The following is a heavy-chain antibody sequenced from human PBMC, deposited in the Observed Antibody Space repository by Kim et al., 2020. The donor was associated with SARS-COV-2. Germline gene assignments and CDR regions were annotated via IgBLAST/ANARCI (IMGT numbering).Heavy chain of an antibody. V-gene: IGHV4-39*07. CDR2: IYYSGST. CDR1: GGSISSSSYY. J-gene: IGHJ3*02. Sequence: SETLSLTCTVSGGSISSSSYYWGWIRQPPGKGLEWIGSIYYSGSTYYNPSLKSRVTISVDTSKNQFSLKLSSVTAADTAVYYCARVGVGLLKGAFDIWGQGTMVTVSS. CDR3: ARVGVGLLKGAFDI. D-gene: IGHD5-18*01.